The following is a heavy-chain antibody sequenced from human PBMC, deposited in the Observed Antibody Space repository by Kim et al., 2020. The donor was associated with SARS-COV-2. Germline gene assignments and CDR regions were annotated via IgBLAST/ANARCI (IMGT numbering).Heavy chain of an antibody. CDR3: ARHGHRTGAKNWFDP. Sequence: DSVKGRFTISRDNAKNSLYLQMNSLRAEDTAVYYCARHGHRTGAKNWFDPWGQGTLVTVSS. J-gene: IGHJ5*02. V-gene: IGHV3-21*01. D-gene: IGHD2-8*02.